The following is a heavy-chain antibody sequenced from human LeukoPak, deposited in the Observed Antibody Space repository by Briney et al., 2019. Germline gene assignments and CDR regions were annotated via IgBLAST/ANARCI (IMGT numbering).Heavy chain of an antibody. CDR3: AKGSSGYFVDL. CDR2: ISNDGGGT. CDR1: GFIFNNYG. V-gene: IGHV3-23*01. D-gene: IGHD3-22*01. Sequence: GGSLRPSCAASGFIFNNYGLIWVRQAPGKGLEWVSAISNDGGGTNYADFVKGRFTISRDNSKNTLFLQMNSLRAEDTALYYCAKGSSGYFVDLWGQGTLVTVSS. J-gene: IGHJ5*02.